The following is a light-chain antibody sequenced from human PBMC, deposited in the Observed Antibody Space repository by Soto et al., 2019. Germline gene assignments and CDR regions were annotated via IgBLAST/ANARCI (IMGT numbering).Light chain of an antibody. Sequence: EIVLTQSPGPLSLSPGARATLSCRASQSVTSSLVWYQQKPGQAPRLLIYDASDRATGIPARFSGSGSGTDFTLTISSLEPEDSAVYYCQHRSTWPRTFGGGTKVEI. CDR3: QHRSTWPRT. J-gene: IGKJ4*01. CDR1: QSVTSS. V-gene: IGKV3-11*01. CDR2: DAS.